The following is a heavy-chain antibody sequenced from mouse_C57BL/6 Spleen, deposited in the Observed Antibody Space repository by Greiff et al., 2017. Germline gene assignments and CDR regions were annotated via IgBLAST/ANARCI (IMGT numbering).Heavy chain of an antibody. J-gene: IGHJ2*01. D-gene: IGHD2-3*01. V-gene: IGHV1-82*01. CDR2: IYPGDGNT. CDR1: GYAFSSSW. Sequence: QVHVKQSGPELVKPGASVKISCKASGYAFSSSWMNWVKQRPGKGLEWIGRIYPGDGNTNYNGKFKGKATLTADKSSSTAYMQLSSLTAEDSAVYFCAKLDGYYLDYWGPGTTLTVSS. CDR3: AKLDGYYLDY.